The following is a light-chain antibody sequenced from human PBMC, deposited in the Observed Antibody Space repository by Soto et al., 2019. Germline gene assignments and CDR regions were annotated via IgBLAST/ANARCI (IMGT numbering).Light chain of an antibody. V-gene: IGKV1-27*01. Sequence: DIQMTQSPSSLSASVGDRVTITCRASQGISNYLAWYQQKPGKAPKLLIYAATTLQSGVPSRCSGSGSGTDITLPISSLQPEDVATYYYQKYNSAPPWTFGQGNKVEIK. CDR3: QKYNSAPPWT. J-gene: IGKJ1*01. CDR1: QGISNY. CDR2: AAT.